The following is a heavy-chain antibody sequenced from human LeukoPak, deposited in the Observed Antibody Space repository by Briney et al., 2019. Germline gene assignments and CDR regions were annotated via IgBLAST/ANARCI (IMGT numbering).Heavy chain of an antibody. V-gene: IGHV3-30*04. D-gene: IGHD6-13*01. Sequence: GGSLRLSCAASGFTFSSYEMNWVRQAPGKGLEWVAVISYDGSNKYYADSVKGRFTISRDNSKNTLYLQMNSLRAEDTAVYYCAKEIAAAGQFDYWGQGTLVTVSS. CDR2: ISYDGSNK. CDR1: GFTFSSYE. J-gene: IGHJ4*02. CDR3: AKEIAAAGQFDY.